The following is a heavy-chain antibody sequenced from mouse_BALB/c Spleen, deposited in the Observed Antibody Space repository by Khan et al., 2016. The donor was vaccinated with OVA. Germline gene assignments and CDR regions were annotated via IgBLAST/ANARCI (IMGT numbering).Heavy chain of an antibody. CDR3: ARRNYFGYTFAY. CDR1: GYTFTDYY. Sequence: VQLQESGAELARPGASVKLSCKASGYTFTDYYINWVKLRTGQGLEGIGEISPGSGDTYYNERFKGKATLTADKSSSTAYMQLSSLTSEASAGYFCARRNYFGYTFAYWGQGTLVTVSA. J-gene: IGHJ3*01. CDR2: ISPGSGDT. V-gene: IGHV1-77*01. D-gene: IGHD1-2*01.